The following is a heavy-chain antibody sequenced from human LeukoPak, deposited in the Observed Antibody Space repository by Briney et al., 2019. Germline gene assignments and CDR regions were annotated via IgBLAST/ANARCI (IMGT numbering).Heavy chain of an antibody. J-gene: IGHJ4*02. CDR2: IKKDGSEK. V-gene: IGHV3-7*03. CDR3: ASPVILGSGRGGRDY. Sequence: PGGSLRLSCAASGFTFSSYWLSWVRQAPGKGLEWVANIKKDGSEKYYVDSVKGRFTISRDNAKTSLYLQMNSLRAEDTAVYYCASPVILGSGRGGRDYWGQGTLVTVSS. CDR1: GFTFSSYW. D-gene: IGHD6-19*01.